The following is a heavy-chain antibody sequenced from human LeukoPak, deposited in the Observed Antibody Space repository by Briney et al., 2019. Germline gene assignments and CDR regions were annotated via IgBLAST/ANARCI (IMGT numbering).Heavy chain of an antibody. Sequence: SGPALVKPTQTLTLTCTFSGFSLSTSGMCVSWIRQPPGRALERLARIDWDDDKYYSTSLKTRLTISKDTSKNQVVLTMTNMDPVDTATYYCARIYRDYYYYGMDVWGQGTTVTVSS. D-gene: IGHD4-17*01. CDR3: ARIYRDYYYYGMDV. V-gene: IGHV2-70*11. J-gene: IGHJ6*02. CDR2: IDWDDDK. CDR1: GFSLSTSGMC.